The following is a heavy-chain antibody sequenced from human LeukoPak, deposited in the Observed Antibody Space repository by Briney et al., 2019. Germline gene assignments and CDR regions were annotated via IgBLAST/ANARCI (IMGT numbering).Heavy chain of an antibody. CDR1: GYTFTGYY. CDR2: INPNSGGT. D-gene: IGHD6-19*01. Sequence: ASVKVSCKASGYTFTGYYMHWVRQAPGQGPEWMGWINPNSGGTNYAQKFQGRVTMTRDTSISTAYMELSRLRSDDTAVYYCARDFPPGIAVNYWGQGTLVTVSS. J-gene: IGHJ4*02. CDR3: ARDFPPGIAVNY. V-gene: IGHV1-2*02.